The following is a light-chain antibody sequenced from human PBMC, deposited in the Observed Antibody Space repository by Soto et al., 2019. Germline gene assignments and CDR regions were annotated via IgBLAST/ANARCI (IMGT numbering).Light chain of an antibody. CDR1: QSVGDY. J-gene: IGKJ4*01. CDR3: QQRLKLVT. CDR2: DAS. V-gene: IGKV3-11*01. Sequence: EIVLTQSPATLSLSPGERATLSCRASQSVGDYLAWYQRKPGHPPRLLIYDASKRATGIPARFSGSGSGTDFTLTSSSLEPEDFALYCCQQRLKLVTFGGGTEVEIK.